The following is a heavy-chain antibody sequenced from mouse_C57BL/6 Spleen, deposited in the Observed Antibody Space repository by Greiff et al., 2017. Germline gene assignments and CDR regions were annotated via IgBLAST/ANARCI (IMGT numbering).Heavy chain of an antibody. CDR1: GYTFTSYW. D-gene: IGHD2-3*01. Sequence: VQLQQSGAELVKPGASVKLSCKASGYTFTSYWMHWVKQRPGQGLEWIGMIHPNSGSTNYNEKFKSKATLTVDKSSSTAYMQLSSLTSEDSAVYYCARSGIYDGFYWGQGTTLTVSS. V-gene: IGHV1-64*01. J-gene: IGHJ2*01. CDR3: ARSGIYDGFY. CDR2: IHPNSGST.